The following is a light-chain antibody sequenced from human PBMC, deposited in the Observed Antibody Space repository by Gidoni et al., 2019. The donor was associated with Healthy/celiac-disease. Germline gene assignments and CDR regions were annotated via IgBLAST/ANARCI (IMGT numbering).Light chain of an antibody. J-gene: IGKJ2*02. Sequence: EIVLTQSPGTLSLSPGERATLSCRASQSVSSSYLAWYQQKPGQAPRRLIYGASSRATGIPDRFSGSGSGTDFTLTISRLEPEDFAVYSCQQYGSSSWTFGQGTKLEIK. CDR1: QSVSSSY. CDR2: GAS. CDR3: QQYGSSSWT. V-gene: IGKV3-20*01.